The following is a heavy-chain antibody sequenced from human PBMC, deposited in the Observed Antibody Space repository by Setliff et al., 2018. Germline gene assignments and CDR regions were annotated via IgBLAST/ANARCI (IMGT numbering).Heavy chain of an antibody. CDR1: GHTFTNYY. J-gene: IGHJ4*02. V-gene: IGHV1-46*01. D-gene: IGHD6-13*01. CDR2: INPTSGRT. Sequence: ASVKVSCKSSGHTFTNYYIHWVRQAPGQGLEWMAIINPTSGRTGFAQNFQGRVTMTRDTSTSTIYMELSSLTSEDTAFYYCARGGVAAAGKKGVFEHWGQGTLVTVSS. CDR3: ARGGVAAAGKKGVFEH.